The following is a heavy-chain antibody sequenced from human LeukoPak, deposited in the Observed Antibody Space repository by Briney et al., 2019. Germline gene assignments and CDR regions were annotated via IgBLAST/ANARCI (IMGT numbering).Heavy chain of an antibody. J-gene: IGHJ5*02. CDR1: GFTVSSNY. CDR3: ARDLGTRDYYDCSGSA. CDR2: IYSGGST. D-gene: IGHD3-22*01. Sequence: GGSLRLSCAASGFTVSSNYMSWVRQAPGKGLEWVSVIYSGGSTYYADSVKGRFTISRDNSKNTLYLQMNSLRAEDTAVYYCARDLGTRDYYDCSGSAWGQGTLVTVSS. V-gene: IGHV3-53*01.